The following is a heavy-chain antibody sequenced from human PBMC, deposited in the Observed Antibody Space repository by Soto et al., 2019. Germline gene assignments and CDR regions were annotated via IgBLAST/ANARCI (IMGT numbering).Heavy chain of an antibody. V-gene: IGHV3-30*18. J-gene: IGHJ5*02. CDR2: ISYDGSNK. Sequence: QVQLLESGGGVVQPGRSLRLSCAASGFTFSSDGMHWVRQAPGKGLEWVAVISYDGSNKYYVDSVKGRFNISRDNAKNTLYLQMSSLRAEETAVYYCEKDSPELSFDPRGQGTMVTVSS. D-gene: IGHD1-7*01. CDR1: GFTFSSDG. CDR3: EKDSPELSFDP.